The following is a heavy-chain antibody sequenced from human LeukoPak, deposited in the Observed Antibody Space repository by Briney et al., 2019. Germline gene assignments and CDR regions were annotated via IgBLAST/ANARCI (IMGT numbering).Heavy chain of an antibody. Sequence: SETLSLTCAVYGGSFSGYYWSWIRKPPGKGLEWIGEINHSGNTNYNPSLKSRVTISVDTSKNQFSLKLSSVTAADTAVYYCARKREYYYGSGSYYPFDIWGQGTMVTVSS. D-gene: IGHD3-10*01. CDR2: INHSGNT. V-gene: IGHV4-34*01. CDR3: ARKREYYYGSGSYYPFDI. J-gene: IGHJ3*02. CDR1: GGSFSGYY.